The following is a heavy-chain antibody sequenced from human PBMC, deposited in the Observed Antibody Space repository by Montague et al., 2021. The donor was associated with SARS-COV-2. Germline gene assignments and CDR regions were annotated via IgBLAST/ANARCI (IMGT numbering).Heavy chain of an antibody. CDR2: IYYSGST. V-gene: IGHV4-59*01. J-gene: IGHJ3*02. D-gene: IGHD6-19*01. CDR1: GGSISSYY. CDR3: ARGSGWMGNAFDI. Sequence: SETLSLTCTVSGGSISSYYWSWVRQPPGKGLEWIGYIYYSGSTNYNPSLKSRVTISVDTSKNQFSLKLSSVTAADTAVYYCARGSGWMGNAFDIWGQGAMVTVSS.